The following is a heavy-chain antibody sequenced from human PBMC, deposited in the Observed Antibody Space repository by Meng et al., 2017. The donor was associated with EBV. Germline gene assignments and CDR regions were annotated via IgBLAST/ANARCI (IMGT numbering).Heavy chain of an antibody. CDR3: ASESGRGYTPDY. D-gene: IGHD3-10*01. V-gene: IGHV1-69*01. CDR1: GGPFRYYA. CDR2: FLPRLGAP. Sequence: VQSAAGVKKSGSSVKVSCKTSGGPFRYYAISWVRQAPGQGLEWLGGFLPRLGAPNYAQKFHGRVKITADESTSTHYMDLSSLRSEDTAIYYCASESGRGYTPDYWGQGTLVTVSS. J-gene: IGHJ4*02.